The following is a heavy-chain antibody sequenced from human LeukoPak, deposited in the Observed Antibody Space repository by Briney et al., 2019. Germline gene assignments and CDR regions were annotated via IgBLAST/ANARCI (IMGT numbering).Heavy chain of an antibody. D-gene: IGHD3-16*01. V-gene: IGHV4-59*01. J-gene: IGHJ3*02. CDR3: ARTSWGYAFDI. Sequence: SETLSLTCTVSGGSISSFYWTWIRQPPGKGLEWIGYIYYSGSTNYNPSLKSRATISVDTSENQVSLKLRSVAAADTAVYYCARTSWGYAFDIWGQGTMVTVSS. CDR1: GGSISSFY. CDR2: IYYSGST.